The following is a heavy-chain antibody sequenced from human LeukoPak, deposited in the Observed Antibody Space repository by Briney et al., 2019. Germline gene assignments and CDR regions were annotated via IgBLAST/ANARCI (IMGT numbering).Heavy chain of an antibody. CDR3: ARGNSHYLDY. CDR1: GYTFTVYY. J-gene: IGHJ4*02. CDR2: INPNSGGT. V-gene: IGHV1-2*02. Sequence: GASVKVSFTASGYTFTVYYMHWVRQAPGQGLEWMGWINPNSGGTNYAKKFQGRVTMTRDTSISTAYMELSRLRSDDTAVYYCARGNSHYLDYWGQGTLVTVSS. D-gene: IGHD4-23*01.